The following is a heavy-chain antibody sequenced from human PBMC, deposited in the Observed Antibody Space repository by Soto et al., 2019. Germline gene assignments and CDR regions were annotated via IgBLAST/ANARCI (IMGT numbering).Heavy chain of an antibody. CDR1: GFTFSSYV. Sequence: GGSLRLSCAASGFTFSSYVMSWVRQAPGKGLEWVSTIIVSGGSTYYADSVKGRFTISRDNSKNTLYLQMNSLRAEDTAVYYCAKRALYYYDSSGYPTVRYYYYGMDVWGQGTTVTVSS. D-gene: IGHD3-22*01. CDR2: IIVSGGST. CDR3: AKRALYYYDSSGYPTVRYYYYGMDV. J-gene: IGHJ6*02. V-gene: IGHV3-23*01.